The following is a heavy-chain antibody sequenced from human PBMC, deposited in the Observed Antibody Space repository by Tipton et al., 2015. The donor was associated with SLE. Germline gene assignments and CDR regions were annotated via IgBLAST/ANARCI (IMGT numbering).Heavy chain of an antibody. J-gene: IGHJ1*01. CDR3: AGEDSGSLEYFQH. Sequence: SWVRQAPGKGLEWVANIKQDGSEKYYVDSVKGRFTISRDNAKNSLYLQMNSLRAEDTAVYYCAGEDSGSLEYFQHWGQGTLVTVSS. V-gene: IGHV3-7*01. CDR2: IKQDGSEK. D-gene: IGHD1-26*01.